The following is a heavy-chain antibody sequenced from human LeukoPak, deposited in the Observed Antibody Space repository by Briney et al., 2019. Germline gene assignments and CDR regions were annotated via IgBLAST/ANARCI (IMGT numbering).Heavy chain of an antibody. CDR2: IEWDDDK. Sequence: SVPALVNPTQTLTLTCIFSVFSLSTTGLWVSWIRQPPRKALEWLAHIEWDDDKYYSTSLKTRLTISKDTSKNQVVLTMTNMDTVDTATDYCARTLWFGDPNRFDPWGQGTLVTVSS. D-gene: IGHD3-10*01. CDR1: VFSLSTTGLW. CDR3: ARTLWFGDPNRFDP. V-gene: IGHV2-70*01. J-gene: IGHJ5*02.